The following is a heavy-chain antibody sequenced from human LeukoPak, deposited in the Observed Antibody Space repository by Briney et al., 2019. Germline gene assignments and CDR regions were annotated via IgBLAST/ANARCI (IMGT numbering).Heavy chain of an antibody. D-gene: IGHD3-9*01. Sequence: GSSVKVSCKASGGTFSSYAISWVRQAPGQGLEWMGGIIPIFGTANYAQKFQGRVTITADESTSTAYMELSSLRSEDTAVYYCARDPNYDILTGYYSGYWGQGTLVTVSS. CDR1: GGTFSSYA. CDR3: ARDPNYDILTGYYSGY. J-gene: IGHJ4*02. CDR2: IIPIFGTA. V-gene: IGHV1-69*01.